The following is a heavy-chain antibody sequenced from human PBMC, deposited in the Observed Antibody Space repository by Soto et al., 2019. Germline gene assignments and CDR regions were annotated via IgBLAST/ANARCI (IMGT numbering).Heavy chain of an antibody. J-gene: IGHJ6*02. CDR2: IYHSGST. Sequence: QVQLQESGPGLVKPSGTLSLTCAVSGGSISSSNWWSGVRQPPGKGLEWIGEIYHSGSTNYNPSLKIRDTISVDKGKNQFALRLSSVTAADTAVYYCARVSGIYYYVMDVWGQGTTVTVSS. D-gene: IGHD1-26*01. CDR3: ARVSGIYYYVMDV. V-gene: IGHV4-4*02. CDR1: GGSISSSNW.